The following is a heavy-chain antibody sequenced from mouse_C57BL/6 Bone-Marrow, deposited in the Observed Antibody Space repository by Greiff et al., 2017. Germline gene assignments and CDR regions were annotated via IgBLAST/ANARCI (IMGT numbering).Heavy chain of an antibody. D-gene: IGHD1-1*01. J-gene: IGHJ3*01. CDR1: GYSFTDYN. CDR2: LNPSYGTT. Sequence: EVKLMESGPELVKPGASVKISCKASGYSFTDYNMNWVKQSKGKSLEWIGVLNPSYGTTCYNQKFKGKSTLTVDQSYSTASMQINSRTSEDSAIYFCAKDVHDYYYVGFAYWGQGTLVTVSA. CDR3: AKDVHDYYYVGFAY. V-gene: IGHV1-39*01.